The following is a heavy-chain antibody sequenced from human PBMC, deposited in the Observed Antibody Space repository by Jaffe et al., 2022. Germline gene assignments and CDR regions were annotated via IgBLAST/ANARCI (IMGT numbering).Heavy chain of an antibody. J-gene: IGHJ6*03. CDR1: GGTFSSYA. D-gene: IGHD3-3*01. CDR3: ARGRGDLEWTHQPKGQENYYYYMDV. Sequence: QVQLVQSGAEVKKPGSSVKVSCKASGGTFSSYAISWVRQAPGQGLEWMGGIIPIFGTANYAQKFQGRVTITADESTSTAYMELSSLRSEDTAVYYCARGRGDLEWTHQPKGQENYYYYMDVWGKGTTVTVSS. CDR2: IIPIFGTA. V-gene: IGHV1-69*01.